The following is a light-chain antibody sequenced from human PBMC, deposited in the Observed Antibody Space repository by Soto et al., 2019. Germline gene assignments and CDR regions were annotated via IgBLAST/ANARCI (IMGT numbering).Light chain of an antibody. CDR2: GAS. CDR1: ESLSSTF. Sequence: EIVLTQSPDTLSLSPGDRATLSCRASESLSSTFFAWYQQKPGQAPRLLIYGASTRATGIPDRFSGSGSGTDFTLTISRLEPEDSAVYYCQQYGGSPMYTFGQGTKLEIK. CDR3: QQYGGSPMYT. V-gene: IGKV3-20*01. J-gene: IGKJ2*01.